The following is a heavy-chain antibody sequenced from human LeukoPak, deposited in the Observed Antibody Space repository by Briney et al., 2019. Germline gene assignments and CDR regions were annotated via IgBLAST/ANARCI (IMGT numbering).Heavy chain of an antibody. J-gene: IGHJ3*02. D-gene: IGHD2-21*01. Sequence: SSETLSLTCAVYGGSFSGYYWSWIRQPPGKGLEWIGYIYYSGSTNYNPSLKSRVTISVDTSKNQFSLKLSSVTAADTAVYYCARVPLTGVSSVVDAFDIWGQGTMVTVSS. CDR1: GGSFSGYY. CDR3: ARVPLTGVSSVVDAFDI. CDR2: IYYSGST. V-gene: IGHV4-59*01.